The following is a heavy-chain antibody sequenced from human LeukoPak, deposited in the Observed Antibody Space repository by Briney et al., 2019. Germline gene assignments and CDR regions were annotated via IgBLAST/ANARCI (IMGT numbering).Heavy chain of an antibody. V-gene: IGHV1-2*02. CDR1: GGTFSSYA. Sequence: GASVKVSCKASGGTFSSYAISWVRQAPGQGLEWMGWINPKGGGTNYAQKFQGLVTMSRDTSITTAYMELSRLTSDDTAVYYCARTQPPCTSCLLLDYWGQGTLVTVSS. CDR2: INPKGGGT. CDR3: ARTQPPCTSCLLLDY. J-gene: IGHJ4*02. D-gene: IGHD2-2*01.